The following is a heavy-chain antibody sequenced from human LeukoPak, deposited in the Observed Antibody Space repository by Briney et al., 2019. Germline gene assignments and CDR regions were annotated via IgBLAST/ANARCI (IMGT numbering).Heavy chain of an antibody. J-gene: IGHJ4*02. Sequence: GGSLRLSCAASGFTFSGYGMRWVRQAPGKGLEWVSSINTRGDITYYADSLKGRFTISRDNSKNTLYPQMNSLRADDTAVYYCAKSSSGWSTFDYWGQGTLVTVSS. V-gene: IGHV3-23*01. D-gene: IGHD6-19*01. CDR3: AKSSSGWSTFDY. CDR1: GFTFSGYG. CDR2: INTRGDIT.